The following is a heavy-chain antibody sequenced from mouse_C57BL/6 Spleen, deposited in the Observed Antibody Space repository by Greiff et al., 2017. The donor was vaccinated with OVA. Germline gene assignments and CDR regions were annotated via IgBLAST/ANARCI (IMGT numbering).Heavy chain of an antibody. CDR2: ISSGSSTI. J-gene: IGHJ1*03. V-gene: IGHV5-17*01. CDR1: GFTFSDYG. D-gene: IGHD1-1*01. Sequence: EVQVVESGGGLVKPGGSLKLSCAASGFTFSDYGMHWVRQAPEKGLEWVAYISSGSSTIYYAATVKGRFTISRDNAKNTLFLQMTRLRSEETAMYYCARHYYGSSYVRYFDVWGTGTTVTVSS. CDR3: ARHYYGSSYVRYFDV.